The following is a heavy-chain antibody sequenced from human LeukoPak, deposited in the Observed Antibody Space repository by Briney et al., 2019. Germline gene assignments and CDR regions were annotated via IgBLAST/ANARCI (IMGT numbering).Heavy chain of an antibody. CDR1: GYTFTGYY. CDR3: ARDHSGYDFWSGYYKLTARGLFDP. D-gene: IGHD3-3*01. Sequence: ASVKVSCKASGYTFTGYYMHWVRQAPGQGLEWMGWINPNSGGTNYAQKFQGRVTMTRDTSISTAYMELSRLRSDDTAVYYCARDHSGYDFWSGYYKLTARGLFDPWGQGTLVTVSS. CDR2: INPNSGGT. J-gene: IGHJ5*02. V-gene: IGHV1-2*02.